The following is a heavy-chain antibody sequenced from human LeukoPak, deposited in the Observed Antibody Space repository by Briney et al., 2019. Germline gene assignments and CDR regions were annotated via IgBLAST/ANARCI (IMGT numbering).Heavy chain of an antibody. D-gene: IGHD6-13*01. CDR3: ARDEWHSSSWDNWFDP. Sequence: GGSLRLSCAASGFTFSSYWMSWVRQAPGKGLEWVANIKQDGSEKYYVDSVKGRFTISRDNAKNSLYLQMNSLRAEDTALYYCARDEWHSSSWDNWFDPWGQGTLVTVSS. CDR2: IKQDGSEK. CDR1: GFTFSSYW. J-gene: IGHJ5*02. V-gene: IGHV3-7*03.